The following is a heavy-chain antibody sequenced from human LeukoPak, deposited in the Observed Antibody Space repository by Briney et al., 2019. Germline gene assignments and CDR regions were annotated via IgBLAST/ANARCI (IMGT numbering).Heavy chain of an antibody. Sequence: SETLSLTCTVSGGSISSYYWSWIRQPPGKGLEWIGYIYYSGSTNYNPSLKNRVAISVDTSKNQFSLKLSSVTAADTAVYYCARERGSSWKTNNNWFDPWGQGTLVTVSS. CDR3: ARERGSSWKTNNNWFDP. V-gene: IGHV4-59*01. CDR2: IYYSGST. D-gene: IGHD6-13*01. CDR1: GGSISSYY. J-gene: IGHJ5*02.